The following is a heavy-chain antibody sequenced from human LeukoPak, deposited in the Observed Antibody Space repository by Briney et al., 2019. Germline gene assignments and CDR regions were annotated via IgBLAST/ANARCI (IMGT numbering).Heavy chain of an antibody. Sequence: SETLSLSCAVYGGSFSGYYWSWIRQPPGKGLEWIGEINHSGSTNYNPSLKSRVTISVDTSKNQFSLKLSSVTAADTAVYYCARGRSRLDYWGQGTLVTVSS. CDR1: GGSFSGYY. J-gene: IGHJ4*02. CDR3: ARGRSRLDY. CDR2: INHSGST. V-gene: IGHV4-34*01. D-gene: IGHD1-26*01.